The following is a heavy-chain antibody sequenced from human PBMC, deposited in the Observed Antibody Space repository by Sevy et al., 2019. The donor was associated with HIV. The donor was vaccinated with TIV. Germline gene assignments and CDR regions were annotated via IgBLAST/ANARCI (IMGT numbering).Heavy chain of an antibody. D-gene: IGHD3-10*01. V-gene: IGHV3-23*01. CDR3: AKDSDGSIYYNPFDY. J-gene: IGHJ4*02. CDR2: ISGSGGTT. Sequence: GGSLRLSCAASGFTFSSSSMNWVRQAPGKGLEWVSAISGSGGTTHYSDSVKGRFTISRDNSKNTLYLHMNSLRAEDTAVYFCAKDSDGSIYYNPFDYWGQGTLVTVSS. CDR1: GFTFSSSS.